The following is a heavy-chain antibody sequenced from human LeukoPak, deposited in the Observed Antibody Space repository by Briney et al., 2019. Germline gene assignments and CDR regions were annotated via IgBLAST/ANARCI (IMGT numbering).Heavy chain of an antibody. CDR3: ARSYSRFYYYYMDV. V-gene: IGHV4-34*01. CDR2: INHSGST. D-gene: IGHD6-13*01. J-gene: IGHJ6*03. Sequence: SETLSLTCAVYGGSFSGYYWSWIRQPPGKGLEWIGEINHSGSTNYNPSLKSRVTISVDTSKNQFSLKLSSVTAADTAVYYCARSYSRFYYYYMDVWGKGTTVTVS. CDR1: GGSFSGYY.